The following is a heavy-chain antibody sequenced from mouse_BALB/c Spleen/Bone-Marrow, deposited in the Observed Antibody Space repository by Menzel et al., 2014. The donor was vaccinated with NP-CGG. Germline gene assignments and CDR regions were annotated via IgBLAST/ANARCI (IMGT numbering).Heavy chain of an antibody. CDR2: IDPANGNT. Sequence: EVQLQQSGAELVKPGASVKLSCTASGFTFXDTYMHWVKQRPEQGLEWIGRIDPANGNTKYDPKFQGKATLTADTSSNAACSRLSGVTSEDSAVYYCARQDLFAYWGQGTLVTVSS. CDR3: ARQDLFAY. CDR1: GFTFXDTY. J-gene: IGHJ3*01. V-gene: IGHV14-3*02.